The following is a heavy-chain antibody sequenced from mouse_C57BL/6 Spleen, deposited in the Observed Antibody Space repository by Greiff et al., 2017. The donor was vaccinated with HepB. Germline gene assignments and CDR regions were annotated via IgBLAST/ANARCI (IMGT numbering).Heavy chain of an antibody. CDR2: IDPSDSET. D-gene: IGHD1-1*01. V-gene: IGHV1-52*01. CDR3: ARSGVYYGSTYYFDY. Sequence: VQLQQPGAELVRPGSSVKLSCKASGYTFTSYWMHWVKQRPIQGLEWIGNIDPSDSETHYNQKFKDKATLTVDKSSSTAYMQLSSLTSEDSAVYYCARSGVYYGSTYYFDYWGQGTTLTVSS. CDR1: GYTFTSYW. J-gene: IGHJ2*01.